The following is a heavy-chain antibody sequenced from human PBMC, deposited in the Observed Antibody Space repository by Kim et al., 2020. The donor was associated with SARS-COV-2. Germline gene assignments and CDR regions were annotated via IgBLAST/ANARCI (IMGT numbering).Heavy chain of an antibody. D-gene: IGHD2-15*01. CDR3: ARGGCSGGSCYWNWFDP. V-gene: IGHV4-31*02. J-gene: IGHJ5*02. Sequence: LKSRVTISVDTSKNQFSLKLSSVTAADTAVYYCARGGCSGGSCYWNWFDPWGQGTLVTVSS.